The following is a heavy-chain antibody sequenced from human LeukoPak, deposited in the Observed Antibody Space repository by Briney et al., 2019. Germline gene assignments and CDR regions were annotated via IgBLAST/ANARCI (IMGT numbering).Heavy chain of an antibody. J-gene: IGHJ4*02. V-gene: IGHV3-23*01. D-gene: IGHD3-3*01. CDR1: GFTFSSYA. Sequence: GGSLRLSCAASGFTFSSYAMSWVRQAPGKGLEWVSAISGSGGSTYYADSVKGRFTISRDNSKNTLYLQMNSLRAEDTAVYYCAKRETCYDFWSGYYLDYWGQGTLVTVSS. CDR3: AKRETCYDFWSGYYLDY. CDR2: ISGSGGST.